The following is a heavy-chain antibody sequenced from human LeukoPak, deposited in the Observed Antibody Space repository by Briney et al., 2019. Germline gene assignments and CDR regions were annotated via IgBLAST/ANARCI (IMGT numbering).Heavy chain of an antibody. CDR1: GGSVSSYY. CDR2: IYTSGST. V-gene: IGHV4-4*07. CDR3: ARDLTTSPGPHFDY. Sequence: SETLSLTCTVSGGSVSSYYWSWIRQPAGKGLEWIGRIYTSGSTNYNPSLKNRVTMSVDTSKNQFSLRLSSVIAADTAVYYCARDLTTSPGPHFDYWGQGTLVTVSS. J-gene: IGHJ4*02. D-gene: IGHD1-14*01.